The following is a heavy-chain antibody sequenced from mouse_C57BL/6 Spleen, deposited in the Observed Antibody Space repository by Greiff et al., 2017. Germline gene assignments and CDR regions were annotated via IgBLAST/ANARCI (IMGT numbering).Heavy chain of an antibody. CDR1: GYTFTSYW. CDR2: IDPSDSYT. J-gene: IGHJ1*03. V-gene: IGHV1-50*01. D-gene: IGHD2-2*01. Sequence: VQLQQSGAELVKPGASVKLSCKASGYTFTSYWMQWVKQRPGQGLEWIGEIDPSDSYTNYNQKFKGKATMTVDTSSSTAYMQLSSLTSEDSAVYYCARREGYDGNWYFDVWGTGTTVTVSS. CDR3: ARREGYDGNWYFDV.